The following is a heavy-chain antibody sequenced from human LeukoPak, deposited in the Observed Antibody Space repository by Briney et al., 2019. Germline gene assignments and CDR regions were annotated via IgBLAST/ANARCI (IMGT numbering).Heavy chain of an antibody. J-gene: IGHJ3*02. CDR2: IIPIFGTA. V-gene: IGHV1-69*13. CDR1: GGTFSSYA. CDR3: ARVLGSGQQLVKGNAFDI. Sequence: SVKVSCKASGGTFSSYAISWVRQAPGQGLEWTGGIIPIFGTANYAQKFQGRVTITADESTSTAYMELSSLGSEDTAVYYCARVLGSGQQLVKGNAFDIWGQGTMVTVSS. D-gene: IGHD6-13*01.